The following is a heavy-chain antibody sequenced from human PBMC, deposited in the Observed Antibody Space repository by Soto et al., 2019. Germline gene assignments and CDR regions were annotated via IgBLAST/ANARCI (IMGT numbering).Heavy chain of an antibody. D-gene: IGHD6-6*01. CDR3: ARRHGRDSSSSGSDY. V-gene: IGHV4-34*01. Sequence: PSETLSLTCAVYGGSFSGYYWSWIRQPPGKGLERIGEINHSGSTNYNPSLKSRVTISVDTSKNQFPLKLSSVTAADTAVYYCARRHGRDSSSSGSDYWGQGTLVTVSS. CDR2: INHSGST. J-gene: IGHJ4*02. CDR1: GGSFSGYY.